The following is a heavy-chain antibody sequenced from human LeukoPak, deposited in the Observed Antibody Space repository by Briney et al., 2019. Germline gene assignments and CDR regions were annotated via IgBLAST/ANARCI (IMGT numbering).Heavy chain of an antibody. J-gene: IGHJ4*02. V-gene: IGHV1-18*01. CDR2: ISAYNGNT. Sequence: ASVKVSCKASGYTFTSYGISWVRQAPGQGLEWMGWISAYNGNTNYAQKLQGRVTMTTDTSTSTAYMELRSLRSDDTAVYYCARGPTQYSSGWYLEDYWGQGTLVTVSS. CDR3: ARGPTQYSSGWYLEDY. CDR1: GYTFTSYG. D-gene: IGHD6-19*01.